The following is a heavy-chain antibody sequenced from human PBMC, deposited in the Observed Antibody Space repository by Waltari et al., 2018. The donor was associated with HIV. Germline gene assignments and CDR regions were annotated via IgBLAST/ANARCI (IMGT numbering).Heavy chain of an antibody. V-gene: IGHV4-61*02. D-gene: IGHD4-17*01. J-gene: IGHJ6*02. CDR2: IYTSGST. CDR1: GGSISSGSYY. Sequence: QVQLQESGPGLVKPSQTLSLTCPVSGGSISSGSYYWSWTRQPAGKGLEWIGRIYTSGSTNYNPSLKSRVTISVDTSKNQFSLKLSSVTAADTAVYYCARDPEFTVTTNYYYGMDVWGQGTTVTVSS. CDR3: ARDPEFTVTTNYYYGMDV.